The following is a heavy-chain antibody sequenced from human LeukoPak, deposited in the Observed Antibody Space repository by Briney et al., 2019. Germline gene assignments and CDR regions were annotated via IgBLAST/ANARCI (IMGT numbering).Heavy chain of an antibody. CDR3: AKKGQGEDYGKPG. Sequence: QAGGSLRLSCAASGFTVSSNYMSWVRQAPGKGLEWVSVIYSGGSTYYADSVKGRFTISRDNSKNTLSLQMNNLRPDDTAVYYCAKKGQGEDYGKPGWGQGTLVTVSS. CDR2: IYSGGST. CDR1: GFTVSSNY. J-gene: IGHJ4*02. V-gene: IGHV3-53*01. D-gene: IGHD4-17*01.